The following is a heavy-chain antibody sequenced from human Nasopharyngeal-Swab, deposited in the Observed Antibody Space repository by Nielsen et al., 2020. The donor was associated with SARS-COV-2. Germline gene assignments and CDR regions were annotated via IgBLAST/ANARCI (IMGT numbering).Heavy chain of an antibody. D-gene: IGHD2-2*01. CDR2: INHSGSP. V-gene: IGHV4-34*01. CDR3: ARESSSDIVVVPAASGGAGGTNDYDYMDV. J-gene: IGHJ6*03. Sequence: SETLSLTCAVYGGSFSGYSWSWIRQPPGKGLEWIGEINHSGSPNYNPSLKSRVTISVDTSKNQFSLKLSSVTAADTAVYYCARESSSDIVVVPAASGGAGGTNDYDYMDVWGKGTTVTVSS. CDR1: GGSFSGYS.